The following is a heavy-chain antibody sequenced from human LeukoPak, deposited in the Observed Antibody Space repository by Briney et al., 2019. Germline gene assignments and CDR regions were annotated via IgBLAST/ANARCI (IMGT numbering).Heavy chain of an antibody. V-gene: IGHV3-74*01. Sequence: GGSLRLSCAASGFTFSNYWMHWVRQTPGKGLGWVSRINSDGGNTNYADSVKGRCTVSRDNAKNTLYLQINSLRVEDTALYYCVRGGSSVSFDYWGQGTLVAVSS. D-gene: IGHD3-10*01. J-gene: IGHJ4*02. CDR2: INSDGGNT. CDR3: VRGGSSVSFDY. CDR1: GFTFSNYW.